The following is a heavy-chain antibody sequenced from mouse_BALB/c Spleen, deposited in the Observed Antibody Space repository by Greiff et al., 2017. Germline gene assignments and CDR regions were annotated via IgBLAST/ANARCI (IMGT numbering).Heavy chain of an antibody. Sequence: VQLKESGGGLVKPGGSLKLSCAASGFTFSSYAMSWVRQSPEKRLEWVAEISSGGSYTYYPDTVTGRFTISRDNAKNTLYLEMSSLRSEDTAMYYCARYYDYDGFAYWGQGTLVTVSA. V-gene: IGHV5-9-4*01. J-gene: IGHJ3*01. CDR3: ARYYDYDGFAY. CDR1: GFTFSSYA. CDR2: ISSGGSYT. D-gene: IGHD2-4*01.